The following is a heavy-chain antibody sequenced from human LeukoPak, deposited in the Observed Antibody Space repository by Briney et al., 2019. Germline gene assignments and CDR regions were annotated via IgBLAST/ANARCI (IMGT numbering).Heavy chain of an antibody. D-gene: IGHD1-26*01. CDR3: ARKYSGSYTNWFDP. CDR2: INHSGST. Sequence: SETLSLTCAVYGGSFSGYYWSWIRQPPGKGLEWIREINHSGSTNYNPSLKSRVTISVDTSKNQFSLKLSSATAADTAVYYCARKYSGSYTNWFDPWGQGTLVTVSS. CDR1: GGSFSGYY. V-gene: IGHV4-34*01. J-gene: IGHJ5*02.